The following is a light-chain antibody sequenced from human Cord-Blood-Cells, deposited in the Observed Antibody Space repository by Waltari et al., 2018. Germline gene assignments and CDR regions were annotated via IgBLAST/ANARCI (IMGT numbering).Light chain of an antibody. Sequence: IVLTHPPATPSLSPGERATLSCRASQSVSSYLAWYQQKTDQAPRLRIYDASNRAIGIPARISGSGSGTDFTLTISSLEPEDFAVYYCQQRSNWPLTFGTGTKVDIK. CDR1: QSVSSY. V-gene: IGKV3-11*01. J-gene: IGKJ3*01. CDR3: QQRSNWPLT. CDR2: DAS.